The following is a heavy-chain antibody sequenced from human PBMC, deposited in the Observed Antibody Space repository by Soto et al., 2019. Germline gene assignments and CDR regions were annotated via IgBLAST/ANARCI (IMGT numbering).Heavy chain of an antibody. CDR1: GGSISSGGYY. J-gene: IGHJ4*02. CDR2: IYYSGST. V-gene: IGHV4-31*03. CDR3: ARDPTGTTAFDY. Sequence: KPSETLSLTCTVSGGSISSGGYYWSWIRQHPGKGLEWIGYIYYSGSTYYNPSLKSRVTISVDTSKNQFSLKLSSVTAADTAVYYCARDPTGTTAFDYWGQGTLVTVSS. D-gene: IGHD1-7*01.